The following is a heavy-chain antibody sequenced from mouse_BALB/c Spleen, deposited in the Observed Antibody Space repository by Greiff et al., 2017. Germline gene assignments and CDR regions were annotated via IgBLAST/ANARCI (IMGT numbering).Heavy chain of an antibody. CDR1: GFSLTSYG. D-gene: IGHD2-1*01. CDR2: IWSGGST. CDR3: ARNRGVTPYYYAMDY. J-gene: IGHJ4*01. V-gene: IGHV2-2*02. Sequence: QVHVKQSGPGLVQPSQSLSITCTVSGFSLTSYGVHWVRQSPGKGLEWLGVIWSGGSTDYNAAFISRLSISKDNSKSQVFFKMNSLQANDTAIYYCARNRGVTPYYYAMDYWGQGTSVTVSS.